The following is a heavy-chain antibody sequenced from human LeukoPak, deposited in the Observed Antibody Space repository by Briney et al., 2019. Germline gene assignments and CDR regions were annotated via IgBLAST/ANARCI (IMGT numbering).Heavy chain of an antibody. V-gene: IGHV1-18*01. CDR1: GYTFSTYG. Sequence: ASVKVSCKASGYTFSTYGISWVRQAPGQGLEWMGWISAYNGDTRYAQKFQGGVTMTTDTSTSTAYMELRSLRSDDTAVFYCARAPPGAATGPADDYWGQGTLVTVSS. J-gene: IGHJ4*02. CDR3: ARAPPGAATGPADDY. CDR2: ISAYNGDT. D-gene: IGHD6-13*01.